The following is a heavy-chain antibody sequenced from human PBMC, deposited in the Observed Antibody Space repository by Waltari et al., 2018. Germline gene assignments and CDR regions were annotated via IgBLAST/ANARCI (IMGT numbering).Heavy chain of an antibody. J-gene: IGHJ4*02. V-gene: IGHV3-7*01. CDR2: IKQDGSEK. Sequence: EVQLVESGGGLVQPGGSLRLSCAASGFTFSSSWMSWVRQAPGKGLEWVANIKQDGSEKYYVDSVKGRFTISRDNAKNSLYLQMNSLRAEDTAVYYCARTSGWYGVFDYWGQGTLVTVSS. D-gene: IGHD6-19*01. CDR3: ARTSGWYGVFDY. CDR1: GFTFSSSW.